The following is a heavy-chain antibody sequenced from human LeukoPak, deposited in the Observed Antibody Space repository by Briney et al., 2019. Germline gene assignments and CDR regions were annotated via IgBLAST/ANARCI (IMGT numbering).Heavy chain of an antibody. V-gene: IGHV3-23*01. CDR1: GFTFSSYA. J-gene: IGHJ4*02. CDR3: AKGPSSSPWRSADY. CDR2: ISGSGGST. Sequence: GGSLRLSCAASGFTFSSYAMSWVRQAPGKGLEWVSAISGSGGSTYYADSVKGRFTISRDNSKNTLYLQMNRLRAEDTAVYYCAKGPSSSPWRSADYWGQGTLVTVSS. D-gene: IGHD6-6*01.